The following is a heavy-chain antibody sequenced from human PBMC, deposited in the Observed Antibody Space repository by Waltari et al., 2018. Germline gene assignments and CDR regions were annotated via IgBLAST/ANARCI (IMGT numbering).Heavy chain of an antibody. CDR3: ARAHSSALHY. J-gene: IGHJ4*02. V-gene: IGHV3-72*01. CDR2: TRNKANSDTT. CDR1: GFTFSDHY. D-gene: IGHD6-19*01. Sequence: EVQLVESGGGLVQPGGSLRLSCAASGFTFSDHYMDWVRQAPGKGLEWVGRTRNKANSDTTEYAASVKGRFTISRDDSKNSLYLQRNSLKTEDTAVDYCARAHSSALHYWGQGTLVTVSS.